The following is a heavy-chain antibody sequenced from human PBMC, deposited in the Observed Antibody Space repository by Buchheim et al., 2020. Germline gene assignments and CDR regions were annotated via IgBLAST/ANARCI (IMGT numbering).Heavy chain of an antibody. CDR2: IYYSGST. Sequence: QLQLQESGPGLVKPSETLSLTCTVSGGSISSSSYYWGWIRQPPGKGLEWIGSIYYSGSTYYNPSLKSRVTISVDKSKNQFSLKLSSVTAADTAVYYCARSPIVVVPAAIDLWGRGTL. CDR3: ARSPIVVVPAAIDL. V-gene: IGHV4-39*07. CDR1: GGSISSSSYY. D-gene: IGHD2-2*01. J-gene: IGHJ2*01.